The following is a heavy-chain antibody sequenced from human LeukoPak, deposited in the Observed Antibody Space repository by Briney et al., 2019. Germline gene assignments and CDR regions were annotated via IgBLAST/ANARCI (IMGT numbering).Heavy chain of an antibody. CDR2: IYYSGST. V-gene: IGHV4-39*07. J-gene: IGHJ4*02. CDR1: GGSISSSSYY. CDR3: ARARSGGPDY. D-gene: IGHD2-15*01. Sequence: SETLSLTCTVSGGSISSSSYYWGWIRQPPGKGLEWIGSIYYSGSTYYNPSLKSRVTISVDTSKNQFSLKLSSVTAADTAVYYCARARSGGPDYWGQGTLVTVSS.